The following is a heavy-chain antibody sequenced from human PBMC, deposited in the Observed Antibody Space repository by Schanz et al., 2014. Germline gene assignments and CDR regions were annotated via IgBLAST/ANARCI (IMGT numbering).Heavy chain of an antibody. J-gene: IGHJ6*02. Sequence: QVQLVESGGGVVQPGRSLRLSCAASGFTFSNFAIHWVRQAPGKGLEWVAVISYDGSHKDYADSVKGRFTISRDNSKKPLYLQMNSLRAEDTAVYYCARDRQQLVGRIGYYYGMDVWGQGTTVTVSS. CDR2: ISYDGSHK. V-gene: IGHV3-30*04. D-gene: IGHD6-13*01. CDR1: GFTFSNFA. CDR3: ARDRQQLVGRIGYYYGMDV.